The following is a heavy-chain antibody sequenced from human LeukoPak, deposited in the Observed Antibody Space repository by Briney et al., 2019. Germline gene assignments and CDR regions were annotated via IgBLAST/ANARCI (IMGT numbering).Heavy chain of an antibody. CDR2: ISSSSSTI. CDR3: AKAPRVASSPDD. CDR1: GFTFSSYS. V-gene: IGHV3-48*01. D-gene: IGHD2-2*01. J-gene: IGHJ4*02. Sequence: GGSLRLSCAASGFTFSSYSMNWVRQAPGKGLEWVSYISSSSSTIYYADSVKGRFTISRDNSKNTLYLQMNSLRAEDTAVYFCAKAPRVASSPDDWGQGTLVTVSS.